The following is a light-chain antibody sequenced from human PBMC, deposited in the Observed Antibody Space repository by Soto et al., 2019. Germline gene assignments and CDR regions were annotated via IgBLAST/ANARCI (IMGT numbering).Light chain of an antibody. CDR1: QGIANF. CDR3: QQLKSFPIP. Sequence: IQLTQSPSSLSASVGDRVTISCRASQGIANFLAWYPQKPGKAPKLLIYGASTLQSGGPSRFSGSGSGTNFTLTISSLQPEDFATYDCQQLKSFPIPFGPGTKVDIK. V-gene: IGKV1-9*01. CDR2: GAS. J-gene: IGKJ3*01.